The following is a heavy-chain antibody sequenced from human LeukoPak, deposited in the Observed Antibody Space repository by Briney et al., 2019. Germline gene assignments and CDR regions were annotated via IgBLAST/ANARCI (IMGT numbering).Heavy chain of an antibody. V-gene: IGHV3-30-3*01. Sequence: PGRSLRLSCAASGFTFSTYAMHWVRQAPGKGLEWVAIISYDGSNEYYADSMEGRFTISRDNSKNTLYLQMNSLRADDTAVYYCARKDDYRYYFDYWGQGTLVTVSS. CDR2: ISYDGSNE. J-gene: IGHJ4*02. D-gene: IGHD4-11*01. CDR1: GFTFSTYA. CDR3: ARKDDYRYYFDY.